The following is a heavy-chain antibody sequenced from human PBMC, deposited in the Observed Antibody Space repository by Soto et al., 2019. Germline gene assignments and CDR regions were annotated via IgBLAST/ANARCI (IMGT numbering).Heavy chain of an antibody. D-gene: IGHD3-10*01. CDR1: GDFHTNYY. J-gene: IGHJ4*02. Sequence: QVQLQESGPGLVKPSETLSLTCSVSGDFHTNYYWSCIRQSPGKGLEWMGFIYSSGSTRYNPSLKSRITMSLDTSKNKFSRKLRSVAAADTDVYYFARHLSVRGFFYFWGKGTQVTVSS. V-gene: IGHV4-4*09. CDR2: IYSSGST. CDR3: ARHLSVRGFFYF.